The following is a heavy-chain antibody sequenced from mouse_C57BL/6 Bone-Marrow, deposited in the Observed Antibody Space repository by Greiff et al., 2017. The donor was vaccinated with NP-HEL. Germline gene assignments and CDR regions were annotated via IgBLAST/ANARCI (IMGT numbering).Heavy chain of an antibody. CDR2: INPGSGGT. V-gene: IGHV1-54*01. CDR3: ARVGGYFDV. CDR1: GYAFTNYL. Sequence: VHLVESGAELVRPGTSVKVSCKASGYAFTNYLIEWVKQRPGQGLEWIGVINPGSGGTNYNEKFKGKATLTAYKSSSTAYMQLSSLTSEDSAVYFCARVGGYFDVWGTGTTVTVSS. D-gene: IGHD4-1*01. J-gene: IGHJ1*03.